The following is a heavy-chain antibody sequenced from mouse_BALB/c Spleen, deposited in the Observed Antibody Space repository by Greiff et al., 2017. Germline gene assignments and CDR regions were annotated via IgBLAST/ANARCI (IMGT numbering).Heavy chain of an antibody. CDR1: GYSITSDYA. CDR2: ISYSGST. Sequence: VKLQESGPGLVKPSQSLSLTCTVTGYSITSDYAWNWIRQFPGNKLEWMGYISYSGSTSYNPSLKSRISITRDTSKNQFFLQLNSVTTEDTATYYCARDGTMITTGDFDVWGAGTTVTVSS. J-gene: IGHJ1*01. V-gene: IGHV3-2*02. CDR3: ARDGTMITTGDFDV. D-gene: IGHD2-4*01.